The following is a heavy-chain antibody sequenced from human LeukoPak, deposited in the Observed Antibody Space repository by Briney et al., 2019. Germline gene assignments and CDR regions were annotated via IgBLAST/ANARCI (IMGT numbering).Heavy chain of an antibody. J-gene: IGHJ4*02. V-gene: IGHV3-23*01. CDR2: ISGSGGST. CDR1: GFTFSSYG. Sequence: GGSLRLSCAASGFTFSSYGMSWVRQAPGKGLEWVSVISGSGGSTSYADSVKGRFTISRDNSMNTLYLQMNSLRAEDTAVYYCAKDGRIQTRRYSYNYWGQGTLVTVSS. D-gene: IGHD5-18*01. CDR3: AKDGRIQTRRYSYNY.